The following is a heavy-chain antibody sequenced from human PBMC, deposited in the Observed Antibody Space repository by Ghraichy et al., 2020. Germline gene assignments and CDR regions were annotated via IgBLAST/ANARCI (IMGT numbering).Heavy chain of an antibody. Sequence: GGSLRLSCAASGFTFSSYGMHWVRQAPGKGLEWVAVIWYDGSNKYYADSVKGRFTISRDNSKNTLYLQMNSLRAEDTAVYYCARATVVSGFDIWGQGTMVTVSS. J-gene: IGHJ3*02. V-gene: IGHV3-33*01. CDR1: GFTFSSYG. CDR3: ARATVVSGFDI. CDR2: IWYDGSNK. D-gene: IGHD4-23*01.